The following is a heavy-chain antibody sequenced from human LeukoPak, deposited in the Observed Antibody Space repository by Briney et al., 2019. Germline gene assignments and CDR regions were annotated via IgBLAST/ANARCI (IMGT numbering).Heavy chain of an antibody. D-gene: IGHD2-2*01. J-gene: IGHJ4*02. CDR2: INPNSGGT. CDR1: GYTFTDYW. CDR3: VPDCSSTACLFDY. V-gene: IGHV1-2*06. Sequence: ASVKVSCKASGYTFTDYWIHWVRQAPGQGLDWMGRINPNSGGTNYAQKFQGRVTMTRDTSISTAYMELSRLTSDDTAVLYCVPDCSSTACLFDYWGQGTLVTVSS.